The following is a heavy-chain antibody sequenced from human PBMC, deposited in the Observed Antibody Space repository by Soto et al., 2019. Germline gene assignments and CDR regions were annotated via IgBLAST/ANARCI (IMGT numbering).Heavy chain of an antibody. D-gene: IGHD6-19*01. Sequence: GGSLRLSCAASGFTFSSYAMSWVRQAPGKGLEWVSAISGSGGSTYYADSVKGRFTISRDNPKNTLYLQMNSLRAEGTAVYYCAKDRIAVAGFAEYFQHWGQGTLVTVSS. V-gene: IGHV3-23*01. CDR2: ISGSGGST. CDR3: AKDRIAVAGFAEYFQH. J-gene: IGHJ1*01. CDR1: GFTFSSYA.